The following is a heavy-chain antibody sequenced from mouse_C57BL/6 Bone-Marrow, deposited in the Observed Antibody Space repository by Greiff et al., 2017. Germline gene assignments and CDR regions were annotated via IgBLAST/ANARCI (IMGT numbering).Heavy chain of an antibody. J-gene: IGHJ3*01. CDR3: ARGGYDAWFAY. CDR2: IYPGDGDT. D-gene: IGHD2-2*01. CDR1: GYAFSSSW. V-gene: IGHV1-82*01. Sequence: VQLQQSGPELVKPGASVKISCKASGYAFSSSWMNWVKQRPGKGPEWIGRIYPGDGDTNYNGKFKGKATLTADKSSSTAYMQLSSLTSEDSAVYFCARGGYDAWFAYWGQGTLVTVSA.